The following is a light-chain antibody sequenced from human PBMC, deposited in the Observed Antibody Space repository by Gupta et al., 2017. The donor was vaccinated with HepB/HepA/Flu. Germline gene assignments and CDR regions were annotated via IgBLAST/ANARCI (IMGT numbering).Light chain of an antibody. V-gene: IGLV1-44*01. Sequence: SVLTQPPSASGTPEQRVTISCSGSRSNIGSNTVNWYQQFPGTAPKLLIYSNNQRPSGVPDRFSGSKSGTSVSLAISGLQSEDEADYYCAAWDDSLNGVLFGGGTKLTVL. CDR1: RSNIGSNT. J-gene: IGLJ2*01. CDR2: SNN. CDR3: AAWDDSLNGVL.